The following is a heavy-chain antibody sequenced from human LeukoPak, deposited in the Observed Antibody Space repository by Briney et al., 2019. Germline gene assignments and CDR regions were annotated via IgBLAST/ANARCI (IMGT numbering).Heavy chain of an antibody. Sequence: ASVKVSCKASGYTFTSYGISWVRQAPGQGLEWMGWISAYNGNTNYAQKLQGRVTMTTDTSTSTAYMEPRSLRSDDTAVYYCARVDYGDYDYYGMDVWGQGTTVTVSS. J-gene: IGHJ6*02. CDR2: ISAYNGNT. CDR1: GYTFTSYG. D-gene: IGHD4-17*01. V-gene: IGHV1-18*01. CDR3: ARVDYGDYDYYGMDV.